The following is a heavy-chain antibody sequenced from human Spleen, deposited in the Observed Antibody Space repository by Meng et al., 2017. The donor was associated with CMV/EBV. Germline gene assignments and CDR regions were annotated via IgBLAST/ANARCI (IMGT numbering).Heavy chain of an antibody. J-gene: IGHJ4*02. CDR3: ARFSVFGVGDY. CDR1: GDSVSTKTAD. CDR2: TYYRSKWYN. D-gene: IGHD3-3*01. V-gene: IGHV6-1*01. Sequence: ISGDSVSTKTADWNWIRQSPSRCLEWLGRTYYRSKWYNDYALSVKSRLTINPDTSKNQFSLHLNSVTPDDTAVYYCARFSVFGVGDYWGQGTLVTVSS.